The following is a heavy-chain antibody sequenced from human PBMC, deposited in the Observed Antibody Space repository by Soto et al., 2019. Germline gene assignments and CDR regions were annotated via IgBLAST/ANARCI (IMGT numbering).Heavy chain of an antibody. D-gene: IGHD3-10*01. CDR1: GEAVGSGQSY. V-gene: IGHV4-61*01. CDR2: ISSLGPM. Sequence: QVQLQESGPGLVKPSETLSLLCFVSGEAVGSGQSYWNWVRQAPGKGLEWIGHISSLGPMKNSAPLKSRVTMSVDPSNNQISLTLTSVTAADSATYFCARGRADSAGSSFGRRMDVWGQGTTVTVAS. J-gene: IGHJ6*02. CDR3: ARGRADSAGSSFGRRMDV.